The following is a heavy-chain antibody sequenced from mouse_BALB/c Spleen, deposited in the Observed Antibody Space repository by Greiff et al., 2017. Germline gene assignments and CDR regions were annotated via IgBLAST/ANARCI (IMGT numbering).Heavy chain of an antibody. Sequence: QQSCKASGYTFTSYWMHWVKQRPGQGLEWIGEINPSNGRTNYNEKFKSKATLTVDKSSSTAYMQLSSLTSEDSAVYYCARLGNYFAYWGQGTLVTVSA. D-gene: IGHD2-1*01. J-gene: IGHJ3*01. CDR3: ARLGNYFAY. CDR1: GYTFTSYW. V-gene: IGHV1S81*02. CDR2: INPSNGRT.